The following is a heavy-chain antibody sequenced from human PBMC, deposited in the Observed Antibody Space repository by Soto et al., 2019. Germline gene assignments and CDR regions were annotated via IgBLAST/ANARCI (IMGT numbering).Heavy chain of an antibody. CDR3: ASPQFGTFDY. V-gene: IGHV3-72*01. D-gene: IGHD1-1*01. CDR1: GVTFSVHF. Sequence: EVQLVESGGGLVQPVGSLRLSCATSGVTFSVHFMDWVRQAPGKGLEWVARSTNKASGYTTHYAASVIGRFSISRDDSKNSLYLQMDGLKTEDTAVYYCASPQFGTFDYWGQGTLVTVSS. J-gene: IGHJ4*02. CDR2: STNKASGYTT.